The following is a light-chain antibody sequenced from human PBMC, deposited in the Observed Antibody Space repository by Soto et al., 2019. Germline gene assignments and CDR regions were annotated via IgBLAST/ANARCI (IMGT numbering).Light chain of an antibody. J-gene: IGLJ2*01. CDR3: CSFAGSTTTVL. Sequence: QSVLTQPASVSGSPGQSITISCFGTSSNIGSYNLVSWYQQHPGRAPKLMIYEGTKRPSGVSNRFSGSKSGNTASLTISGLQAEDEADYYCCSFAGSTTTVLFGGGTKLTVL. CDR2: EGT. CDR1: SSNIGSYNL. V-gene: IGLV2-23*01.